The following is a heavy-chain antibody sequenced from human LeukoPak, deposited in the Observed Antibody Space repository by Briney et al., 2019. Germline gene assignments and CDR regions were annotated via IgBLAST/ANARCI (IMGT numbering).Heavy chain of an antibody. J-gene: IGHJ6*02. D-gene: IGHD3-3*01. CDR3: ARGDVLRFLEWLPPPNGMDV. CDR1: GYTFTSYD. Sequence: ASVTVSCKASGYTFTSYDINWVRQATGQGLEWMGWMNPNSGNTGYAQKCQGRVTMTRNTSISTAYMELSSLRSEDTAVYYCARGDVLRFLEWLPPPNGMDVWGQGTTVTVSS. CDR2: MNPNSGNT. V-gene: IGHV1-8*01.